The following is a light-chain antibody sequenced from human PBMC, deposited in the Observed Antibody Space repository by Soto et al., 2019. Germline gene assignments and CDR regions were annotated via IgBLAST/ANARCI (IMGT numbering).Light chain of an antibody. CDR3: MWYAGGNNLV. CDR2: DVT. Sequence: QSALTQPPSASGSPGQSVTISCTGTSSDVGTHGYVSWYQQHAGTAPKLVIYDVTKRPSGVPDRFSGSKSGNTASLTGSGLQAEDEDDYYCMWYAGGNNLVFGGGTKLTVL. J-gene: IGLJ2*01. V-gene: IGLV2-8*01. CDR1: SSDVGTHGY.